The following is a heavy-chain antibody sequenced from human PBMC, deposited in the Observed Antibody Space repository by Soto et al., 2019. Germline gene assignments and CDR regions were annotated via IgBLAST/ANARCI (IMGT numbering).Heavy chain of an antibody. Sequence: GGSLRLSCAASGFIFSNYAMSWVRQAPGRGLEWVSAISGSGATTYYPDSVKGRFTTSRDNSKNTLYLQMNNLRADDTAVYYCTKGGIPRRYNIPKVDFDYWGQGSLVTVSS. CDR2: ISGSGATT. CDR3: TKGGIPRRYNIPKVDFDY. V-gene: IGHV3-23*01. CDR1: GFIFSNYA. D-gene: IGHD1-1*01. J-gene: IGHJ4*02.